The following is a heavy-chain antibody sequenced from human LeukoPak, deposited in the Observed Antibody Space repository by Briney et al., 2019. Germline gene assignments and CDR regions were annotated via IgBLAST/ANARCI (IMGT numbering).Heavy chain of an antibody. V-gene: IGHV1-18*01. D-gene: IGHD1-26*01. CDR2: ISAYNGNT. CDR3: ARDSGSYSADY. J-gene: IGHJ4*02. CDR1: GYTFTSYG. Sequence: ASVKVSCKPSGYTFTSYGISWVRQAPGQGLEWMGWISAYNGNTNYAQTLQGRVTITTDTSTSTAYMEVRSLRSGDTAVYYCARDSGSYSADYWGQGTLVTVSS.